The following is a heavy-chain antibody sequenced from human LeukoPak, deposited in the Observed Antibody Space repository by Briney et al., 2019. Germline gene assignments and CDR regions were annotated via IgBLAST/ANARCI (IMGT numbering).Heavy chain of an antibody. CDR2: IYHSGST. Sequence: KTSETLSLTCTVSGYSISSGYYWGLIRQPPGKGLEWIGSIYHSGSTYYNPSLKSRVTISVDTSKNQFSLKLSSVTAADTAVYYCARDSRDCSGGSCYSRPTDAFDIWGQGTMVTVSS. V-gene: IGHV4-38-2*02. J-gene: IGHJ3*02. D-gene: IGHD2-15*01. CDR3: ARDSRDCSGGSCYSRPTDAFDI. CDR1: GYSISSGYY.